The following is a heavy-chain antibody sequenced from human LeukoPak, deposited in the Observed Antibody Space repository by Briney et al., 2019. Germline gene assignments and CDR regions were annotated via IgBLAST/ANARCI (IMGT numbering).Heavy chain of an antibody. V-gene: IGHV4-4*02. D-gene: IGHD3-10*01. CDR1: GGSISSSNW. Sequence: SGTLSLTCAVSGGSISSSNWWSWVRQPPGKGLEWIGEIYHSGSTNYNPSLKSRVTISVDKSKNQFSLKLSSVTAADTAVYYCARYYYDSGSPTLNWFDPWGQGTLVTVSS. J-gene: IGHJ5*02. CDR2: IYHSGST. CDR3: ARYYYDSGSPTLNWFDP.